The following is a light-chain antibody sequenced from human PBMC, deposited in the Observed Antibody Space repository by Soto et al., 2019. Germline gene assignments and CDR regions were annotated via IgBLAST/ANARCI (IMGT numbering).Light chain of an antibody. CDR3: SSHTGSTVV. CDR1: SSDVGTYNY. V-gene: IGLV2-14*01. CDR2: DVS. Sequence: QYALTQPASVSGSPGQSITISCTGTSSDVGTYNYVSWYQQHPGKAPKLMIYDVSNRPSGVSNRFSGSKSGNTASLTISGLQAEDEADYYCSSHTGSTVVFGGGTKVTVL. J-gene: IGLJ2*01.